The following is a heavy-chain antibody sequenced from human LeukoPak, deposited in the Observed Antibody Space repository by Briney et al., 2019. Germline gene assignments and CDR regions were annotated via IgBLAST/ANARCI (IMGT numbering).Heavy chain of an antibody. CDR1: GGSISSSTYY. J-gene: IGHJ1*01. V-gene: IGHV4-39*07. CDR3: AKTPLYGGNAAYFQH. D-gene: IGHD4-23*01. Sequence: PSETLSLTCTVSGGSISSSTYYWGWIRQPPGKGLEWIGEINHSGSTNYNPSLKSRVTISVDTSKNQFSLKLSSVTAADTAVYYCAKTPLYGGNAAYFQHWGQGTLVTVSS. CDR2: INHSGST.